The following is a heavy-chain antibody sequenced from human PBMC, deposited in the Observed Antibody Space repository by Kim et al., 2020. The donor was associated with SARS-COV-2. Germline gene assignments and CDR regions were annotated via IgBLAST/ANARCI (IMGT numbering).Heavy chain of an antibody. CDR3: ASAKWGHCSRTSCYVFDY. J-gene: IGHJ4*02. D-gene: IGHD2-2*01. V-gene: IGHV3-23*01. CDR2: ISGSGGST. Sequence: PGKGLEWVSAISGSGGSTYYADSVKGRFTISRDNSKNTLYLQMNSLRAEDTAVYYCASAKWGHCSRTSCYVFDYWGQGTLVTVSS.